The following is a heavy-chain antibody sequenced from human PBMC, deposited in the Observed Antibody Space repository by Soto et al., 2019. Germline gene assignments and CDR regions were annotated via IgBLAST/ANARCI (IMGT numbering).Heavy chain of an antibody. CDR3: TREAVVAENWFDP. J-gene: IGHJ5*02. Sequence: QVQLVQSGAEVRKPGASVKVSCKASGYTFSDYFIHWVRQAPGHGLKSLGWINLNTGGSVSTQTFRGRVTMTSDTSMNTAFMELSGLRSEDTAVYFCTREAVVAENWFDPWGQGTLVTVSS. CDR1: GYTFSDYF. V-gene: IGHV1-2*02. CDR2: INLNTGGS. D-gene: IGHD3-22*01.